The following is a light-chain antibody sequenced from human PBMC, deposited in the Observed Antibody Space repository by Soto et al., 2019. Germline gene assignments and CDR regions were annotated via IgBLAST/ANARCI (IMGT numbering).Light chain of an antibody. V-gene: IGKV3-20*01. CDR1: QSVSSSY. J-gene: IGKJ1*01. CDR3: QQYGSSPGT. Sequence: EIVLTQSPGTLSLSPGERATISCRASQSVSSSYLACYQQKPGQAPRLLIYGASSRATGIPDRFSGSGSGTDFTLTISRLEPEDCAVYYCQQYGSSPGTFGQGTKVEIK. CDR2: GAS.